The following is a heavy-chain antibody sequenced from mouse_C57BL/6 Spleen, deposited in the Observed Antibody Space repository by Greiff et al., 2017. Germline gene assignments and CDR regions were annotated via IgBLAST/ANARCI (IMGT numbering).Heavy chain of an antibody. V-gene: IGHV2-3*01. Sequence: VKLVESGPGLVAPSQSLSITCTVSGFSLTSYGVSWVRQPPGKGLEGLGVIWGDGSTNYHSALISRLSISKDNSKSQVFLKLNSLQTDDTATYYCAKRGDGYYEGAMDYWGQGTSVTVSS. J-gene: IGHJ4*01. D-gene: IGHD2-3*01. CDR3: AKRGDGYYEGAMDY. CDR2: IWGDGST. CDR1: GFSLTSYG.